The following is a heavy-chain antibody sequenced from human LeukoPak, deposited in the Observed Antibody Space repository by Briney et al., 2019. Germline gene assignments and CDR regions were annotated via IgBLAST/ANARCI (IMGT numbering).Heavy chain of an antibody. CDR1: GFTFRRYW. J-gene: IGHJ5*02. Sequence: GGSLRLPCAASGFTFRRYWMSWVRQAPGKGLEWVANINQDGSEKNYVDPVKGRFTISRDNAKNSLYLQMNSLRAEDTAVYYCAASSTSAPNWFDPWGQGTLVTVSS. CDR2: INQDGSEK. D-gene: IGHD2-2*01. CDR3: AASSTSAPNWFDP. V-gene: IGHV3-7*01.